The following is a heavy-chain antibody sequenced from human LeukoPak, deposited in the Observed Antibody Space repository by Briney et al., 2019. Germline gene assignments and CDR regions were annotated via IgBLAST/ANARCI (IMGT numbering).Heavy chain of an antibody. Sequence: GGSLRLSCAASGFTFSSYAMSWVRQAPGKGLEWVSAISGSGGSTYYADSVKGRFTISRDNSKNTLYLQMDSLRAEDTAVYYCAKDPDWGYSSGWYDYWGQGTLVTVSS. CDR3: AKDPDWGYSSGWYDY. CDR1: GFTFSSYA. CDR2: ISGSGGST. J-gene: IGHJ4*02. V-gene: IGHV3-23*01. D-gene: IGHD6-19*01.